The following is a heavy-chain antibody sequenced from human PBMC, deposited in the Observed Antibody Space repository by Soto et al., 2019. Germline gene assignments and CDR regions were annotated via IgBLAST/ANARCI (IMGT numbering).Heavy chain of an antibody. D-gene: IGHD6-19*01. V-gene: IGHV1-3*01. CDR1: GYTFTSYA. CDR2: INAGNGNT. Sequence: ASVKVSCKASGYTFTSYAMHWVRQAPGQRLEWMGWINAGNGNTKYSQKFQGRVTITRDTSASTAYMELSSLRSEDTAVYYCARDQRYSSGWKHHQIYYYDMDVWGKGTTVTVSS. CDR3: ARDQRYSSGWKHHQIYYYDMDV. J-gene: IGHJ6*03.